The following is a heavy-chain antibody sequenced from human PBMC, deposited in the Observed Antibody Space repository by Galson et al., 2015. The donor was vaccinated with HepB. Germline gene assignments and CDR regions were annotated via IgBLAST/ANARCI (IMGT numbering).Heavy chain of an antibody. V-gene: IGHV3-53*01. CDR3: ARGGFGNPHDY. D-gene: IGHD3-16*01. Sequence: SLRLSCAASGFPVSSTYMSWVRQAPGKGLEWVSIFYSDGNIYYADSVKGRFTISKDNSKNTLHLQMNSLRAEDTAIYYCARGGFGNPHDYWGQGTLVTVSS. J-gene: IGHJ4*02. CDR2: FYSDGNI. CDR1: GFPVSSTY.